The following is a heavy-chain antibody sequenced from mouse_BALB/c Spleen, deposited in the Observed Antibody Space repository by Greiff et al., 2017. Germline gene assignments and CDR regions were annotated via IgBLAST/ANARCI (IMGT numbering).Heavy chain of an antibody. CDR3: ERLEKARAREFAY. Sequence: EVQGVESGGGLVKPGGSLKLSCAVSGFAFSSYDMSWVRQTPEKRLEWVAYISSGGGSTYYPDTVNGLFIISRDNAKNTLYLQMSSLKSENTVMYYCERLEKARAREFAYWGQGTLVNVSA. J-gene: IGHJ3*01. CDR1: GFAFSSYD. CDR2: ISSGGGST. D-gene: IGHD3-2*01. V-gene: IGHV5-12-1*01.